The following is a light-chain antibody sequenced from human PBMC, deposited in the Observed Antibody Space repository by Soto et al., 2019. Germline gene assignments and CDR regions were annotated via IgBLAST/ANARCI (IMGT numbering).Light chain of an antibody. CDR2: DVS. V-gene: IGLV2-14*01. Sequence: QSALTQPASVSGSPGQSITLSCTGTSSDVGGYNYVSWYQQHPGKAPKLMIYDVSNRPSGVSNRFSGSKSGNTASLTLSGLQAEDEDDDYCSSYTSSSTLVFGGGTKVTVL. CDR1: SSDVGGYNY. J-gene: IGLJ2*01. CDR3: SSYTSSSTLV.